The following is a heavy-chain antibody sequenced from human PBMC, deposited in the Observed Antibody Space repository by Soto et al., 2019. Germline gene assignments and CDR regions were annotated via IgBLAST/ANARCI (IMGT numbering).Heavy chain of an antibody. CDR1: GFTFSNAW. D-gene: IGHD3-10*01. Sequence: EVQLVESGGGLVKPGGSLRLSCPASGFTFSNAWMSWVRQAPGKGLEWVGRIKSKTDGGTTDYAAPVKGRFTISRDDSKNTLYLQMNSLKTEDTAVYYCTTDSGDYYGSGSPYYFDYWGQGTLVTVSS. V-gene: IGHV3-15*01. J-gene: IGHJ4*02. CDR2: IKSKTDGGTT. CDR3: TTDSGDYYGSGSPYYFDY.